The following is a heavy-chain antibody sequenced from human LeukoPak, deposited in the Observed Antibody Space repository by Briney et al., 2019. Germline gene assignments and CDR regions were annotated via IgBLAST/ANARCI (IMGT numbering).Heavy chain of an antibody. CDR1: GGTFSSYA. CDR3: ARDRGYNRNYGVGNWFDP. D-gene: IGHD1-7*01. J-gene: IGHJ5*02. V-gene: IGHV1-69*05. Sequence: SVKVPCKASGGTFSSYAISWVRQAPGQGLERMGGIIPIFGTANYAQKFQGRVTITTDESTSTAYMELSSLRSEDTAVYYCARDRGYNRNYGVGNWFDPWGQGTLVTVSS. CDR2: IIPIFGTA.